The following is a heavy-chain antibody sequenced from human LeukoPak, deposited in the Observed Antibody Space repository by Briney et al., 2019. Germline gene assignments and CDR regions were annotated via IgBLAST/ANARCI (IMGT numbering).Heavy chain of an antibody. V-gene: IGHV3-9*01. CDR1: GFTFDDYA. J-gene: IGHJ4*02. CDR2: ISWNSGSI. Sequence: GRSLRLSCAASGFTFDDYAMHWVRQAPGKGLEWVSGISWNSGSIGYADSVKGRFTISRDNAKNSLYLQMNSLRAVDTALYYCAKALTAVVVPAATDYWGQGTLVTVSS. D-gene: IGHD2-2*01. CDR3: AKALTAVVVPAATDY.